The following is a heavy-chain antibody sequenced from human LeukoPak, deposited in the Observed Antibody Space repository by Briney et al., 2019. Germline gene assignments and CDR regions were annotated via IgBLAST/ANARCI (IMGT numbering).Heavy chain of an antibody. CDR2: ISASGGGT. J-gene: IGHJ5*02. V-gene: IGHV3-23*01. CDR1: GFTFSNYA. D-gene: IGHD6-13*01. Sequence: GGSLRLSCAASGFTFSNYAMSWVRQAPGQGLDWVSRISASGGGTYYADSVKGRFTISRDNSKNTLYLQMNSLRAEDTAVYYCAKLQRIAAAGEDWFDPWGRGTLVTVSS. CDR3: AKLQRIAAAGEDWFDP.